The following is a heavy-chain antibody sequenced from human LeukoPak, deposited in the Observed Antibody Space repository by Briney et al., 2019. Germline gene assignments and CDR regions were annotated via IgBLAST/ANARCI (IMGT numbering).Heavy chain of an antibody. Sequence: PSETLSLTCTVSGGSISSYYWSWIRQPPGKGLEWIGYIYYSGSTNYNPSLKSRVTISVDTSKNQFSLKLSSVTAADTAVYYCASTRYYGSGSYSHYYYGMDVWGQGTTVTVSS. CDR3: ASTRYYGSGSYSHYYYGMDV. D-gene: IGHD3-10*01. CDR1: GGSISSYY. CDR2: IYYSGST. V-gene: IGHV4-59*01. J-gene: IGHJ6*02.